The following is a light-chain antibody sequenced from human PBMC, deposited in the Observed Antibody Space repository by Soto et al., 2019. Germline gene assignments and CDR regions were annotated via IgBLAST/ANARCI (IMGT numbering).Light chain of an antibody. J-gene: IGKJ4*01. CDR3: QQRSNWFT. CDR2: DAS. V-gene: IGKV3-11*01. Sequence: EIVLTQSPATLSLSPGERATLSCRACQSVSSYLAWYQQKPGQAPRLLIYDASNRATGIPARFSGSGSGTDFTLIISSLEPEDFAVYYCQQRSNWFTFGGGTKVEIK. CDR1: QSVSSY.